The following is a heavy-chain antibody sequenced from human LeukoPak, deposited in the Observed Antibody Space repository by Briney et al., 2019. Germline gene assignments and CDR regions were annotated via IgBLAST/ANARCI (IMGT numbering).Heavy chain of an antibody. Sequence: GASVKVSCKASVYTFTSYGISWVRQAPGQGLEWMGWISAYNGNTNYAQKLQGRVTMTTDTSTSTAYMELRSLRSDNTAVYYCARAPSNYDILTGYYDYWGQGTLVTVSS. V-gene: IGHV1-18*04. D-gene: IGHD3-9*01. CDR1: VYTFTSYG. CDR3: ARAPSNYDILTGYYDY. CDR2: ISAYNGNT. J-gene: IGHJ4*02.